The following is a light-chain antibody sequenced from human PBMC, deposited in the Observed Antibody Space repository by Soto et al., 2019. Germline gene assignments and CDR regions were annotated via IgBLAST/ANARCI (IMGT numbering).Light chain of an antibody. Sequence: DIQMTQSPSSLSASVGDRVTITCRASQGISNYLAWYQQKPGKVPKLLIYAASTLQSGVPSRFSGSGSGTDFNLTISSLQPEDVATYYCQKYNSASLLTFGGGTKVEIK. CDR2: AAS. V-gene: IGKV1-27*01. J-gene: IGKJ4*01. CDR3: QKYNSASLLT. CDR1: QGISNY.